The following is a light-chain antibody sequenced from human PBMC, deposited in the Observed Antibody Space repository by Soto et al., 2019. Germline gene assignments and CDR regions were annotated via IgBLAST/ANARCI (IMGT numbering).Light chain of an antibody. J-gene: IGLJ1*01. V-gene: IGLV3-21*04. CDR3: HVWDSAVDHV. Sequence: SYELTQPPSVSVAPGKTATITCEGNNIVSKSVHWYQQRPGQAPVLVISFDSDRPPGIPERFSGSNSGNTATLTISSVEAGDEADYYCHVWDSAVDHVFGTGTKLTVL. CDR1: NIVSKS. CDR2: FDS.